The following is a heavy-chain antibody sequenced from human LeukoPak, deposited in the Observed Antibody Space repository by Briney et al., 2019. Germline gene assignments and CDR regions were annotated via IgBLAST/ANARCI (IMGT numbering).Heavy chain of an antibody. CDR1: GYTFTSYG. Sequence: ASVTVSCKASGYTFTSYGISWVRQAPGQGLEWMGGISTYNGNTNYAQTLQRRLTLTTDTSTSTAYLELRSLRSDDTAVYYCARGMTTRLDYWGQGTLVTVSS. CDR3: ARGMTTRLDY. V-gene: IGHV1-18*01. D-gene: IGHD4-17*01. J-gene: IGHJ4*02. CDR2: ISTYNGNT.